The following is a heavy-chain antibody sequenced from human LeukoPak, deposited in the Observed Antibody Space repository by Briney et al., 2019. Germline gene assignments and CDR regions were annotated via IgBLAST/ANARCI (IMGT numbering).Heavy chain of an antibody. Sequence: ASVKVSCKASGYTFTNFYIHWVRQAPGQGLEWMGVIHPRAGSTAYARVFQGRVTVTSDTSTSTVYMDLTSLRSDDTAVYYCARDADGSGRYHWFDPWGQGTLVTVSS. V-gene: IGHV1-46*01. J-gene: IGHJ5*02. CDR1: GYTFTNFY. CDR2: IHPRAGST. D-gene: IGHD3-22*01. CDR3: ARDADGSGRYHWFDP.